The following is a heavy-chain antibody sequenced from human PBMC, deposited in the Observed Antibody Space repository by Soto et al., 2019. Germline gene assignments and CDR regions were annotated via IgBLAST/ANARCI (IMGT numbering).Heavy chain of an antibody. D-gene: IGHD3-22*01. CDR1: GYTFISYD. CDR3: AKGDSSGPRLNNWFDP. J-gene: IGHJ5*02. CDR2: IIPIFGTA. V-gene: IGHV1-69*01. Sequence: QVQLVQSGAEVKKPGASVKVSCKASGYTFISYDISWVRQAPGQGLEWMGGIIPIFGTANYAQKFQGRVTITADESTSTAYMELSSLRAEDTALYYCAKGDSSGPRLNNWFDPWGQGTLVTVSS.